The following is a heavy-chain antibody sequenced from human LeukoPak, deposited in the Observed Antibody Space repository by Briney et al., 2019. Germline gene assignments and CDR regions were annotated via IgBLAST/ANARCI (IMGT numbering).Heavy chain of an antibody. CDR1: GFTFSTFG. CDR3: VKDDFYDATEA. Sequence: AGGSLRLSCAASGFTFSTFGMHWVRQAPGKGLEWVAFIRYDGRNQYYEDSVKGRFTISRDNSKNKLYLEMSRLRPEDSALDYCVKDDFYDATEAWGRGTLVTVSS. V-gene: IGHV3-30*02. J-gene: IGHJ5*02. CDR2: IRYDGRNQ. D-gene: IGHD3-22*01.